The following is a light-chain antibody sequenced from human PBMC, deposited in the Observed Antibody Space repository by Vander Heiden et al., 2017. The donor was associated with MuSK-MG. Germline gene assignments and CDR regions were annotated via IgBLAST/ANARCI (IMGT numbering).Light chain of an antibody. Sequence: IRMSPSPSSFSASTGDRVTITCRSSQGSSSYLAWYQQKPGKAPKLLIYAASTLQSGVPSRFSGSGSGTDFTLTISCLQSEDFATYYCQQYYSYSLTFGGGTKVEIK. CDR2: AAS. V-gene: IGKV1-8*01. J-gene: IGKJ4*01. CDR3: QQYYSYSLT. CDR1: QGSSSY.